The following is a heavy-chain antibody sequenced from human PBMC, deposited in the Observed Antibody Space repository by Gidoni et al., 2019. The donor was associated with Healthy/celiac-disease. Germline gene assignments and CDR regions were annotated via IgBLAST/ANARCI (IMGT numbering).Heavy chain of an antibody. J-gene: IGHJ4*02. Sequence: QVQLQQWGAGLLKPSETLSLTCAVYGSSFIGYYWSWIRQPPGKGLEWIGEINHSGSTNYNPSLKSRVTISVDTSKNQFSLKLSSVTAADTAVYYCARRRPLTGTTLGYFDYWGQGTLVTVSS. CDR1: GSSFIGYY. CDR2: INHSGST. V-gene: IGHV4-34*01. CDR3: ARRRPLTGTTLGYFDY. D-gene: IGHD1-7*01.